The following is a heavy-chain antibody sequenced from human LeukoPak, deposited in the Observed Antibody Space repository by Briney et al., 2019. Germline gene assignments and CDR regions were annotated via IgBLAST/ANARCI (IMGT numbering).Heavy chain of an antibody. CDR1: GGSISSGSYY. CDR2: IYTSGST. CDR3: ARDPSRNSGWYWGPNWFDP. V-gene: IGHV4-61*02. D-gene: IGHD6-19*01. Sequence: PSETLSLTCTVSGGSISSGSYYWSWIRQPAGKGLEWIGRIYTSGSTNYNPSLKSRVTISVDTSKNQFSLKLSSVTAADTAVYYCARDPSRNSGWYWGPNWFDPWGQGTLVTVSS. J-gene: IGHJ5*02.